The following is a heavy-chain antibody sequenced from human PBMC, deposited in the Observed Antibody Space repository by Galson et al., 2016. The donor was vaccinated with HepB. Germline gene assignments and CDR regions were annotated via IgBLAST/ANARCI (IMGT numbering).Heavy chain of an antibody. CDR1: GGSIRSDNYY. J-gene: IGHJ4*02. V-gene: IGHV4-39*07. CDR2: IYFSGST. Sequence: SETLSLTCTVSGGSIRSDNYYWGWIRQPPGKGLEWIGNIYFSGSTSYNPSLKSRVTISVDTSKNQFSLKLSSVTAADTAIYYCARDPRVLRYFVFDYWGQGTLATVSS. D-gene: IGHD3-9*01. CDR3: ARDPRVLRYFVFDY.